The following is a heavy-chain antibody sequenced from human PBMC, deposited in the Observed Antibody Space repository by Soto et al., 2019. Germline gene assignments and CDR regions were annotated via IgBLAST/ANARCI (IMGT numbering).Heavy chain of an antibody. Sequence: EVQLVESGGGLVQPGGSLRLSCSAYGFIFSESTIYWVRQVPGKGLEAISAVSTSGRSTYYADSVKDRFTISRDNSKNTLFRQMGSLRPEDTAIYYCVKQAHGLDGVAFDYWGQGTQVTVAS. CDR1: GFIFSEST. J-gene: IGHJ4*02. CDR3: VKQAHGLDGVAFDY. CDR2: VSTSGRST. V-gene: IGHV3-64D*06. D-gene: IGHD2-15*01.